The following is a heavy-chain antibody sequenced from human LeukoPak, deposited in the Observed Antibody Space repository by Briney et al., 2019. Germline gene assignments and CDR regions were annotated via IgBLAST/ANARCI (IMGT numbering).Heavy chain of an antibody. CDR2: VFDTGSN. J-gene: IGHJ6*02. D-gene: IGHD6-19*01. CDR1: RGSIIAYY. Sequence: PSETLSLTCTVPRGSIIAYYWSSIRQSPGKGVGRVGYVFDTGSNNYNPSLRSRVTMSVDTSRSQFSLEVRSVTAADTGVYFCARGNIAVTGPGVFYYYGMDVWGQGTTVTVSS. V-gene: IGHV4-59*01. CDR3: ARGNIAVTGPGVFYYYGMDV.